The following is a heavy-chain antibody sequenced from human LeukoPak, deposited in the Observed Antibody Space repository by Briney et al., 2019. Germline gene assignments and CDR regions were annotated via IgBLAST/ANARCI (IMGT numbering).Heavy chain of an antibody. CDR1: GGSVSSGSYY. V-gene: IGHV4-61*01. CDR2: IYCSGST. D-gene: IGHD3-10*01. Sequence: SETLSLTCTVSGGSVSSGSYYWSWIRQPPGKGLEWIGYIYCSGSTNYNPSLKSRVTISVDTSKNQFSLKLSSVTAADTAVYYCAREAGAMVLDYWGQGTLVTVSS. CDR3: AREAGAMVLDY. J-gene: IGHJ4*02.